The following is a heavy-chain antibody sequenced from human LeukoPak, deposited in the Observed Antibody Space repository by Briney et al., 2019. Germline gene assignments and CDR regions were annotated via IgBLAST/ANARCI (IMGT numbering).Heavy chain of an antibody. D-gene: IGHD2-2*01. CDR2: IYYSGST. Sequence: SETLSLTCTVSGGSISSSSYYWGWIRQPPGKGLEWIVSIYYSGSTYYNPSLKSRVTISVYTSKNQFSLKLSSVTAADTAVYYCAQVNRRSQYQLPTHFDPWGQGTLVTVSS. CDR3: AQVNRRSQYQLPTHFDP. CDR1: GGSISSSSYY. J-gene: IGHJ5*02. V-gene: IGHV4-39*01.